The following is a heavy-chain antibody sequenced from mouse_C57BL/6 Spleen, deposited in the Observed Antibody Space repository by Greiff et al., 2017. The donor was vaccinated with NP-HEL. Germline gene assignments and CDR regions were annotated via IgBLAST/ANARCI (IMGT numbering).Heavy chain of an antibody. CDR1: GYTFTSYT. V-gene: IGHV1-4*01. J-gene: IGHJ2*01. D-gene: IGHD2-4*01. Sequence: VQLVESGAELARPGASVKMSCKASGYTFTSYTMHWVKQRPGQGLEWIGYINPSSGYTKYNQKFKDKATLTADKSSSTAYMQLSSLTSEDSAVYYCARSGDYDGVDYWGQGTTLTVSS. CDR3: ARSGDYDGVDY. CDR2: INPSSGYT.